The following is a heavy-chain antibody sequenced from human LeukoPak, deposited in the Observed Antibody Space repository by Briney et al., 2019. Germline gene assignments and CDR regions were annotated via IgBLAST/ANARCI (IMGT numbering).Heavy chain of an antibody. CDR1: AGTFSSYA. D-gene: IGHD2-21*02. Sequence: KVSSTAPAGTFSSYAISCMRPAPVQGLEWRGGIILIFGTANYAQQSQGRATTTTDESTTTAYCMLSSMTSEHTALYYCAGHAPVTEYRFGYWGQGTLVTVSS. J-gene: IGHJ4*02. V-gene: IGHV1-69*05. CDR2: IILIFGTA. CDR3: AGHAPVTEYRFGY.